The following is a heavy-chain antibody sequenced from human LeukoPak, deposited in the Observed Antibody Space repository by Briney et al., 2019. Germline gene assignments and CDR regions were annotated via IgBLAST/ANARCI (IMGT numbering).Heavy chain of an antibody. D-gene: IGHD1-26*01. V-gene: IGHV4-39*01. J-gene: IGHJ5*02. CDR1: GGSIRSSSYY. CDR2: IYYSGST. Sequence: PSETLSLTCTVSGGSIRSSSYYWAWIRQPPGKGLEWVGGIYYSGSTYYNPPLKSRVTISVDTSKNQFSLKLTSVTAGDTAVYYCARQGGGPDWFDPWGQGTLVTVSS. CDR3: ARQGGGPDWFDP.